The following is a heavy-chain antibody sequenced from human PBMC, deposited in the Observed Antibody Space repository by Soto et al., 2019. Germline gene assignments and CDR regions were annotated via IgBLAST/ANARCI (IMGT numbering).Heavy chain of an antibody. CDR2: ISWNSGSI. CDR1: GFTFDDYA. Sequence: PGGSLRLSCAASGFTFDDYAMHWVRQAPGKGLEWVSGISWNSGSIGYADSVKGRFTISRDNAKNSLYLQMNSLRAEDTALYYCAKDAAAGTYYYYGMDVWGQGTTVTVSS. J-gene: IGHJ6*02. V-gene: IGHV3-9*01. CDR3: AKDAAAGTYYYYGMDV. D-gene: IGHD6-13*01.